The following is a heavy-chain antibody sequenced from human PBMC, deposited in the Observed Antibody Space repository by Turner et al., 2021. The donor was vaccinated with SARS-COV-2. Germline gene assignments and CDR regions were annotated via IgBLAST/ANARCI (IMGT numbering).Heavy chain of an antibody. CDR2: FDPEDGET. J-gene: IGHJ6*02. CDR1: GYSLTALS. V-gene: IGHV1-24*01. CDR3: ATGVAVAGTPSEYYYYYGMDV. D-gene: IGHD6-19*01. Sequence: QVQLVQSGAEVEKPGASVKVSCKVSGYSLTALSMHWVRQAPGKGLEWMGGFDPEDGETIYAQKFQGRVTMTEDTSTDTAYMELSSLRSEDTAVYYCATGVAVAGTPSEYYYYYGMDVWGQGTTVTVSS.